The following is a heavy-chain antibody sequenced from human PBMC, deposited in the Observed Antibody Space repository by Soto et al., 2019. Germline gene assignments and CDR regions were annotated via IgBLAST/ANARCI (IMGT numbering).Heavy chain of an antibody. D-gene: IGHD2-15*01. V-gene: IGHV3-30-3*01. CDR1: GFTFSSYA. J-gene: IGHJ4*02. Sequence: QVQLVESGGGVVQPGRSLRLSCAASGFTFSSYAMHWVRQAPGKGLEWVAVISYDGRNKYYADSVKGRFTISRDNSKNTLYLQMNSLRAEDTAVYYCARDGGVYGSGGSCYPYYFDYWGQGTLVTVSS. CDR2: ISYDGRNK. CDR3: ARDGGVYGSGGSCYPYYFDY.